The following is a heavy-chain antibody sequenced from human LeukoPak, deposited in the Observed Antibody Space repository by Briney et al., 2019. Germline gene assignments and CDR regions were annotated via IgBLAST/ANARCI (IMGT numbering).Heavy chain of an antibody. Sequence: GGSLRLSCAASGSTFSSYAMSWVRQAPGKGLEWVSAISGSGGFTYYADSVKGRFTISRDNSKNTLYLQMNSLRAEDTAVYYCAKGDGYNYNYFDFWGQGTQVTVSS. CDR1: GSTFSSYA. D-gene: IGHD5-24*01. V-gene: IGHV3-23*01. CDR2: ISGSGGFT. CDR3: AKGDGYNYNYFDF. J-gene: IGHJ4*02.